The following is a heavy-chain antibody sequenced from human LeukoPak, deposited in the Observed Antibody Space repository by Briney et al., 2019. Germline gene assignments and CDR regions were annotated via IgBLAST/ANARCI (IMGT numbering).Heavy chain of an antibody. CDR2: IYYSGST. CDR1: GGSISSGGYY. Sequence: SQTLSLTCIVSGGSISSGGYYWSWIRQHPGKGLEWIVYIYYSGSTYYNPSLKSRVTISVYTSKNQFSLKLSSVTAADTAVYYCARDNVRRYGGNSRVADAFDIWGQGTMVTVSS. J-gene: IGHJ3*02. CDR3: ARDNVRRYGGNSRVADAFDI. D-gene: IGHD4-23*01. V-gene: IGHV4-31*03.